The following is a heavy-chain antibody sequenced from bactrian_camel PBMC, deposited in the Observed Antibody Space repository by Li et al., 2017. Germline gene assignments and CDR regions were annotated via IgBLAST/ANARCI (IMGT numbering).Heavy chain of an antibody. Sequence: HVQLVESGGRTVQAGGSLRLSCAASGNTYTSSCMGWFRQAPGKERERVARIDSDGAIRYADSVKGRFTIAKGQAKHTLYLQMNSLKPDDTATYYCAARFQGGFGYGGLCTDVPGDFPYWGQGTQVTVS. J-gene: IGHJ6*01. CDR3: AARFQGGFGYGGLCTDVPGDFPY. CDR2: IDSDGAI. V-gene: IGHV3S53*01. D-gene: IGHD5*01. CDR1: GNTYTSSC.